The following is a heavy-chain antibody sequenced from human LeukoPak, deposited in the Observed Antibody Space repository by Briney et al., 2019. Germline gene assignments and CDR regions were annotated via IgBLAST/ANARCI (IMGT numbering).Heavy chain of an antibody. V-gene: IGHV4-59*01. D-gene: IGHD3-22*01. CDR3: ARDPVYYDSSGYYVHAFDI. Sequence: SETLSLTCTVSGGSISSYYWSWIRQPPGEGLEWIGYIYYSGSTNYNPSLKSRVTISVDTSKNQFSLKLSSVTAADTAVYYCARDPVYYDSSGYYVHAFDIWGQGTMVTVSS. CDR1: GGSISSYY. CDR2: IYYSGST. J-gene: IGHJ3*02.